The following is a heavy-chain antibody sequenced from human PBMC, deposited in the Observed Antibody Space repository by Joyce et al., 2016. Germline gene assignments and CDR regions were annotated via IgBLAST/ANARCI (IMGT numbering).Heavy chain of an antibody. Sequence: QVQLVESGGGVVQPGRSLRLSCAAAGFTFSTHAMHWVRQSPGKGLEWVAIIWSDGSNKFYADSVKGRFTISRDNSKNARYLQMNSLRVEDTAVYYCARDPHHTGYGLFDFWGQGTLVTVSS. CDR3: ARDPHHTGYGLFDF. V-gene: IGHV3-33*01. CDR2: IWSDGSNK. J-gene: IGHJ4*02. D-gene: IGHD5-12*01. CDR1: GFTFSTHA.